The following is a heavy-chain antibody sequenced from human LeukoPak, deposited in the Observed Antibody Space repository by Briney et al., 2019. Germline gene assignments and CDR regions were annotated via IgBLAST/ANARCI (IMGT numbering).Heavy chain of an antibody. CDR1: GGSISSYY. D-gene: IGHD1-26*01. V-gene: IGHV4-4*07. J-gene: IGHJ4*02. Sequence: SETLSLTCTVSGGSISSYYWSWIRQPAGKGLEWIGRIYTSGSTNYNPSLKSRVTISVDKSKNQFSLKLNSMTAADTAVYYCATSGSRGNWGQGTLVTVSS. CDR2: IYTSGST. CDR3: ATSGSRGN.